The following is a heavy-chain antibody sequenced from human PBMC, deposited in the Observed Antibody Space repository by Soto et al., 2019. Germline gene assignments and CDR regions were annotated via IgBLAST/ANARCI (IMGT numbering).Heavy chain of an antibody. CDR1: GFTFSSYS. Sequence: GGSLRLSCAASGFTFSSYSMNWVRQAPGKGLEWVSSISSSSSYIYYADSVKGRFTISRDNAKNSLYLQMNSLRAEDTAVYYCARGGDYDGTYYYYYYGMDVWGQGTTVTVSS. D-gene: IGHD4-17*01. V-gene: IGHV3-21*01. CDR2: ISSSSSYI. CDR3: ARGGDYDGTYYYYYYGMDV. J-gene: IGHJ6*02.